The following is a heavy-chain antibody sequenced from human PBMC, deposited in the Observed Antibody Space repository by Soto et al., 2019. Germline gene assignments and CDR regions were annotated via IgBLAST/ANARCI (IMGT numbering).Heavy chain of an antibody. CDR3: ARLPRSWGITGTTKIDYYYYGMDV. CDR2: ISAYNGNT. CDR1: GYTFTSYG. V-gene: IGHV1-18*01. Sequence: GASVKVSCKASGYTFTSYGISWVRQAPGQGLEWMGWISAYNGNTNYAQKLQDRVTMTTDTSTSTAYMELRSLRSDDTAVYYCARLPRSWGITGTTKIDYYYYGMDVWGQGTTVTVSS. J-gene: IGHJ6*02. D-gene: IGHD1-20*01.